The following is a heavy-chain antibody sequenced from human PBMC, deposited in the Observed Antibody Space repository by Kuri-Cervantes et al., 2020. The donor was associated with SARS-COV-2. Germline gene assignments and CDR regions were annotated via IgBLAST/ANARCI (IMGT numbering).Heavy chain of an antibody. Sequence: GESLKISCAASGFTFSSYWMSWVRQAPGKGLEWVANIKQDGSEKYYVDSVKGRFTISRDNAKNSLYLQMNSLRAEDTAVYYCARAIALWFGNDYWGQGTRVTVSS. CDR2: IKQDGSEK. J-gene: IGHJ4*02. D-gene: IGHD3-10*01. CDR1: GFTFSSYW. CDR3: ARAIALWFGNDY. V-gene: IGHV3-7*05.